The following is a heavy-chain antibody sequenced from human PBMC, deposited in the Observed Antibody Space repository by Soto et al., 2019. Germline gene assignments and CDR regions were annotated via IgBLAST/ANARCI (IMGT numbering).Heavy chain of an antibody. CDR2: IGGSGANT. CDR3: ARTRTGYFWAGAY. CDR1: GFTFNMYA. V-gene: IGHV3-23*01. J-gene: IGHJ4*02. Sequence: GGSLRLSCAASGFTFNMYAMSWVRQAPGKGLEWVSGIGGSGANTYYADFVKGRFTISRDNSKNTLYLQMDSLRAEDTAIYYCARTRTGYFWAGAYWGQGTLVTVSS. D-gene: IGHD1-1*01.